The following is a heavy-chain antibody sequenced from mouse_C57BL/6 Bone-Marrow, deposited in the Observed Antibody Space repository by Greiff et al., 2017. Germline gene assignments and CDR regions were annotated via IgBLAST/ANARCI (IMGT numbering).Heavy chain of an antibody. D-gene: IGHD2-12*01. CDR3: ATYDAWFAY. Sequence: QVQLQQSGPELVRPGASVKISCKAPGYTFTSHWMQWVRQRPGQGLEWIGEIFPGRGSTSYNEKFKGKATLTVDTSSSTAYMELSRLTAEDSAVYFCATYDAWFAYWGQGTLVTVSA. CDR2: IFPGRGST. V-gene: IGHV1-56*01. CDR1: GYTFTSHW. J-gene: IGHJ3*01.